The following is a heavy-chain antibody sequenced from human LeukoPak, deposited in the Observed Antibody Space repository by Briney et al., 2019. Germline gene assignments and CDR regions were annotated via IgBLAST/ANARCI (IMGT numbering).Heavy chain of an antibody. J-gene: IGHJ4*02. CDR1: GFTFSSYA. CDR2: ISGSGGST. CDR3: ATYYDFWSGYYTNPDY. V-gene: IGHV3-23*01. Sequence: GGSLRLSCAASGFTFSSYAMSWVRRAPGKGLEWVSAISGSGGSTYYADSVKGRFTISRDNSKNTLYLQMNSLRAEDTAVYYCATYYDFWSGYYTNPDYWGQGTLVTVSS. D-gene: IGHD3-3*01.